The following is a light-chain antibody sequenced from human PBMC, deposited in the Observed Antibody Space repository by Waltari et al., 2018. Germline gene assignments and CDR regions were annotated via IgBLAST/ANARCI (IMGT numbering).Light chain of an antibody. CDR3: QSYDSSNQRV. CDR1: RGSISSNF. V-gene: IGLV6-57*04. J-gene: IGLJ3*02. CDR2: AGN. Sequence: FMLTQPRSVSESPGKTVTISCTRSRGSISSNFVHWYQHRPCSAPPTVSDAGNQRPAGVPDLLSGSIASSSKSASLTISGLQTADEADYDCQSYDSSNQRVFGGGTKLTVL.